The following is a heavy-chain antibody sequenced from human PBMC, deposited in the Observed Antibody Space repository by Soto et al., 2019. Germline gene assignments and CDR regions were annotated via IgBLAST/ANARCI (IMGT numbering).Heavy chain of an antibody. CDR1: GCTFSSYA. CDR2: ISGSGDYT. V-gene: IGHV3-23*01. CDR3: AKDSRSHPQGWFDP. J-gene: IGHJ5*02. D-gene: IGHD2-15*01. Sequence: EVQLLESGGGLVQPGETLRLSCAASGCTFSSYAMTWVRQAQGKGMEWVSSISGSGDYTYFADSVKGRFTISRDNSKDTLYLQMSSLRVEDTAIYYCAKDSRSHPQGWFDPWGQGTLVTVSS.